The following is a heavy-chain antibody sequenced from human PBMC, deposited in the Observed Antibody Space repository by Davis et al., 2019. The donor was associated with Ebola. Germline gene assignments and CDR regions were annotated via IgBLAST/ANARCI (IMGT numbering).Heavy chain of an antibody. V-gene: IGHV3-7*03. CDR1: GFPFSSYW. CDR3: ARDSGDYRSLYYYGMDV. CDR2: IKEDGREK. J-gene: IGHJ6*02. D-gene: IGHD4-17*01. Sequence: PGGSLRLSCAASGFPFSSYWMSWVRQAPGKGLEWVANIKEDGREKYYADSVKGRFTISRDNSKNSLYLQMNSLRAEDTAVYYCARDSGDYRSLYYYGMDVWDQGTTVTVSS.